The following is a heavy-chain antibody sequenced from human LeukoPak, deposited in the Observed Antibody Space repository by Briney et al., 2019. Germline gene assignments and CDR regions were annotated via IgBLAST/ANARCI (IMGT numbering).Heavy chain of an antibody. J-gene: IGHJ4*02. CDR2: INHSGST. CDR3: ATSGYDSGFDY. D-gene: IGHD5-12*01. CDR1: GGSFSGYY. V-gene: IGHV4-34*01. Sequence: SETLSLTCAVYGGSFSGYYWSWIRQPPGKGLEWIGEINHSGSTNYNPSLKSRVTISVDTSKNQFSLKLSSVTAADTAVYYCATSGYDSGFDYWGQGTLVTVSS.